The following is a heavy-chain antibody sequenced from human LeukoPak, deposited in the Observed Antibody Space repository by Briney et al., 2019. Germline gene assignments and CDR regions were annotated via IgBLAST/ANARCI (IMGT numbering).Heavy chain of an antibody. CDR2: IGIRGDT. V-gene: IGHV3-13*01. D-gene: IGHD6-19*01. J-gene: IGHJ4*02. CDR1: GFTFIDYD. Sequence: GGSLRLSCAASGFTFIDYDMHWVRHVIGKGLGLVSAIGIRGDTHYSGSVKGRFTISRENAESSLYLQMNSLRAEDTAVYYCARGGIQVSGIDEFDYWGQGPLVTVSS. CDR3: ARGGIQVSGIDEFDY.